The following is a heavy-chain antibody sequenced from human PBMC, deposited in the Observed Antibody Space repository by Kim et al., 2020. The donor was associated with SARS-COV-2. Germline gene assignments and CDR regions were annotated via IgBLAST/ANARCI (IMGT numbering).Heavy chain of an antibody. J-gene: IGHJ4*02. CDR3: ARGREGYTRSWYLDY. Sequence: PHRKGRVTISVDTYKNQFSLKLSYVTAADTAVYYCARGREGYTRSWYLDYWGQGTLVTVSS. D-gene: IGHD6-13*01. V-gene: IGHV4-59*09.